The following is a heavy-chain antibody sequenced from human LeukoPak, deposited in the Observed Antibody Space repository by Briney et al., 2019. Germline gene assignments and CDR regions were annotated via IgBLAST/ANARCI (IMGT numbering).Heavy chain of an antibody. CDR1: GYTFTGYY. V-gene: IGHV1-46*01. D-gene: IGHD2-2*01. CDR2: INPSGGST. J-gene: IGHJ4*02. Sequence: ASVKVSCKASGYTFTGYYMHWVRQAPGQGLEWMGIINPSGGSTSYAQKFQGRVTMTRDTSTSTVYMELSSLRSEDTAVYYCAKSVGYCSSTSCYDLWTFDYWGQGTLVTVSS. CDR3: AKSVGYCSSTSCYDLWTFDY.